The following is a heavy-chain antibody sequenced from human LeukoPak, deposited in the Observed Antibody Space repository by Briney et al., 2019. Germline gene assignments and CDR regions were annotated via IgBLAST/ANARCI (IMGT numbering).Heavy chain of an antibody. CDR2: ISGSGGST. D-gene: IGHD4-23*01. V-gene: IGHV3-23*01. J-gene: IGHJ4*02. CDR1: GFTFSSYA. CDR3: AKSNGGNRPAWAFDY. Sequence: GGSLRLSCAASGFTFSSYAMSWVRQAPGKGLKWVSAISGSGGSTYYADSVKGRFTISRDNSKNTLYLQMNSLRAEDTAVYYCAKSNGGNRPAWAFDYWGQGTLVTVSS.